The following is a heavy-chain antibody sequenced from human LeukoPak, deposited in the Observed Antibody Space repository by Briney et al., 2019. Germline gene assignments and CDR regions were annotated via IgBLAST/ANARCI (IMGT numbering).Heavy chain of an antibody. V-gene: IGHV3-23*01. CDR2: ISGSGGST. D-gene: IGHD4-17*01. J-gene: IGHJ3*02. CDR1: GFTFSSYA. Sequence: GGSLRLSCAASGFTFSSYAMSWVRQAPGKGPEWVSAISGSGGSTYYADSVKGRFTISRDNAKNSLYLQMNSLRAEDTAVYYCARDGNDYGDYGDAFDIWGQGTMVTVSS. CDR3: ARDGNDYGDYGDAFDI.